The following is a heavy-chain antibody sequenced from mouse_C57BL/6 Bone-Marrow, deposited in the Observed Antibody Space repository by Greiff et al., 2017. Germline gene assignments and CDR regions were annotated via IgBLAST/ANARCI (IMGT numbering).Heavy chain of an antibody. Sequence: QVQLQQPGAELVKPGASVKMSCKASGYTFTSYWINWVKQRPGQGLEWIGDIYPGSGSTNYNEKFKSKATLTVDTSSSTAYMQLRSLTSEDSAVYYCAREEKCDGYYQVAYWGQGTLVTGSS. CDR2: IYPGSGST. CDR1: GYTFTSYW. V-gene: IGHV1-55*01. D-gene: IGHD2-3*01. CDR3: AREEKCDGYYQVAY. J-gene: IGHJ3*01.